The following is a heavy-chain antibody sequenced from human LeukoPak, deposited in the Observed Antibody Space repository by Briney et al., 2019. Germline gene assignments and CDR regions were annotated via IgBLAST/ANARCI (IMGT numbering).Heavy chain of an antibody. CDR3: ARAGELTSQQFDY. CDR2: IYYSGST. D-gene: IGHD1-7*01. V-gene: IGHV4-59*01. CDR1: GGSISSYY. Sequence: SETLSPTCTVSGGSISSYYWSWIRQPPGKGLEWIRYIYYSGSTNYNPSLKSRVTISVDTSKNQFSLKLSSMTAADTAVYYCARAGELTSQQFDYWGQGTLVTVSS. J-gene: IGHJ4*02.